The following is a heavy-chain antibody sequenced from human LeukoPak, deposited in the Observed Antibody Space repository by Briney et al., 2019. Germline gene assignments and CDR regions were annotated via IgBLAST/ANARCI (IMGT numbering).Heavy chain of an antibody. CDR3: AKDVGRYCSSTSCLGGAFDI. D-gene: IGHD2-2*01. CDR1: GFTFDDYA. V-gene: IGHV3-9*03. Sequence: PGRSLRLSCAASGFTFDDYAMHWVRQAPGKGLEWVSGISWNSGSIGYADSVKGRFTISRDNAKNSLYLQMNSLRAEDMALYYCAKDVGRYCSSTSCLGGAFDIWGQGTMVTVSS. J-gene: IGHJ3*02. CDR2: ISWNSGSI.